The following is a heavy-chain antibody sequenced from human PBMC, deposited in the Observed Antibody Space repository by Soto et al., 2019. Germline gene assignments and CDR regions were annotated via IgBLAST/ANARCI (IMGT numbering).Heavy chain of an antibody. CDR3: ARGQHIVVVTAIPDY. CDR1: GFTFSDYY. D-gene: IGHD2-21*02. J-gene: IGHJ4*02. V-gene: IGHV3-11*01. CDR2: ITSSGGII. Sequence: QVQLVESGGGLVKPGGSLRLSCAASGFTFSDYYMIWIRQAPGKGLEWVSYITSSGGIIYYADSVKGRSTISRDNAKNSLYLQMNSLRAEDTAVYYCARGQHIVVVTAIPDYWGQGTLVTVSS.